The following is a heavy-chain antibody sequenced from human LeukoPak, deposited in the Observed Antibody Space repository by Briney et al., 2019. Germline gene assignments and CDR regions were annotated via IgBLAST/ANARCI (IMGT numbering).Heavy chain of an antibody. CDR2: ISYDGSNK. V-gene: IGHV3-30*18. CDR1: GFTFSSYG. CDR3: AKGSRNYYYYYMDV. Sequence: GGSLRLSCAASGFTFSSYGMHWVRQAPGKGLEGVAVISYDGSNKYYADCVKGRFTISRDNSKNTLYLQMNSLRAEDTALYYCAKGSRNYYYYYMDVWGKGTTVTISS. J-gene: IGHJ6*03.